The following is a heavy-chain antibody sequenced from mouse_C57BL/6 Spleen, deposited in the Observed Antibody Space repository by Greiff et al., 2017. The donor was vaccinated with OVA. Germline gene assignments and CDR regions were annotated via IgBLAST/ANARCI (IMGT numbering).Heavy chain of an antibody. J-gene: IGHJ1*03. V-gene: IGHV5-16*01. CDR2: INYDGSST. CDR1: GFTFSDYY. Sequence: EVKLVESEGGLVQPGSSMKLSCTASGFTFSDYYMAWVRQVPEKGLEWVANINYDGSSTYYLDSLKSRFLISRDNAKNILYLQMSSLKSEDTATYYWARESLTGGGYFDVWGTGTTVTVSS. CDR3: ARESLTGGGYFDV. D-gene: IGHD4-1*01.